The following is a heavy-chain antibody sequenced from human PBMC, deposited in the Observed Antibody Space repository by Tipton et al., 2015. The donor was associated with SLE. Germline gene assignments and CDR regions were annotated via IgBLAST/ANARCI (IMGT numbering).Heavy chain of an antibody. CDR1: GGSISSSG. CDR3: ARSRATDAFDI. Sequence: TLSLTCTVSGGSISSSGGWIRQPPGKGLQWIGSIYYSGGTYYNPSLKSRVTISLDTSKNQFSLNLNSVTAADTAVYYCARSRATDAFDIWGQGTMVTVSS. J-gene: IGHJ3*02. V-gene: IGHV4-39*07. CDR2: IYYSGGT.